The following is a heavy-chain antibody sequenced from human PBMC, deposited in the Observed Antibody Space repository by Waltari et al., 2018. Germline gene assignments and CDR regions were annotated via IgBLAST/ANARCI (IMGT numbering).Heavy chain of an antibody. Sequence: VQLVESGGGLVQPGGSLRLSCAASGFTLSGTWLHWVRQVPGKGLVWVAVISYDGSNKYYADSVKGRFTISRDNSKNTLYLQMNSLRAEDTAVYYCARDPASLYYYDSSGYCHWGQGTLVTVSS. CDR3: ARDPASLYYYDSSGYCH. J-gene: IGHJ4*02. CDR1: GFTLSGTW. D-gene: IGHD3-22*01. CDR2: ISYDGSNK. V-gene: IGHV3-30-3*01.